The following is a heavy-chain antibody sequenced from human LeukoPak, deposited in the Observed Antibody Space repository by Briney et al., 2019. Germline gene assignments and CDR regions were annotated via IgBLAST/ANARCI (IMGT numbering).Heavy chain of an antibody. CDR2: INPNSGGT. CDR3: ARGESSGDFWSGYYNNWYFDL. J-gene: IGHJ2*01. CDR1: GYTFTGYY. Sequence: GASVKVSCKASGYTFTGYYMHWVRQAPGQGLEWMGWINPNSGGTNYVQKFQGRVTMTRDTSISTAYMELSRLRSDDTAVYYCARGESSGDFWSGYYNNWYFDLWGRGTLSLSPQ. D-gene: IGHD3-3*01. V-gene: IGHV1-2*02.